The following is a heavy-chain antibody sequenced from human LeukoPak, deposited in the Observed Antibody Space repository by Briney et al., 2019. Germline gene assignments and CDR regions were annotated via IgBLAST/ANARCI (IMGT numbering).Heavy chain of an antibody. CDR1: GFTFSSYA. D-gene: IGHD2-2*01. Sequence: GGSLRLSCAASGFTFSSYAVSWVRQAPGKGLEWVSAISGSGGSTYYADSVKGRFTISRDNSKNTLYLQMNSLRAEDTAVYYCASVSQDIVVVPAAMETYWGQGTLVTVSS. V-gene: IGHV3-23*01. CDR3: ASVSQDIVVVPAAMETY. J-gene: IGHJ4*02. CDR2: ISGSGGST.